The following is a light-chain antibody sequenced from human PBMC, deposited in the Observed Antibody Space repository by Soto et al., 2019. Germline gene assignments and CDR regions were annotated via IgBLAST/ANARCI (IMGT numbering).Light chain of an antibody. J-gene: IGLJ2*01. V-gene: IGLV2-11*01. CDR2: DVS. CDR3: CSYAGSDTFVV. CDR1: SSDVGGYNY. Sequence: QSVLTQPRSVSGSPGQSVTISCTGTSSDVGGYNYVSWYQQHPGKAPKLMIYDVSKRPSGVPDRFSGSKSGSTASLTISGLQAEDEADYYCCSYAGSDTFVVFGGGTKHTVL.